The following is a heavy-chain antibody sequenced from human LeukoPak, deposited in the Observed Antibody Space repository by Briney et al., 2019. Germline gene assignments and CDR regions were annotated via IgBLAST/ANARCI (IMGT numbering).Heavy chain of an antibody. CDR1: GGSFSGYY. CDR3: ARAFVNDSSGYQFDY. J-gene: IGHJ4*02. Sequence: SETLSLTCAVYGGSFSGYYWSWIRQPPGKGLEWIGYIYYSGSTNYNPSLKSRVTISVDTSKNQFSLKLSSVTAADTAVYYCARAFVNDSSGYQFDYWGQGTLVTVSS. CDR2: IYYSGST. V-gene: IGHV4-59*01. D-gene: IGHD3-22*01.